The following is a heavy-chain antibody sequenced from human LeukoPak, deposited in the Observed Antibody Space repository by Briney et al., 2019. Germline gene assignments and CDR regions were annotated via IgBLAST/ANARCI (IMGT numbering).Heavy chain of an antibody. CDR1: GFTFSSYS. CDR3: ARTGGSSLYMDV. CDR2: ISSSSSYI. J-gene: IGHJ6*03. V-gene: IGHV3-21*01. D-gene: IGHD3-16*01. Sequence: GGSLRLSCAASGFTFSSYSMDWVRQAPGKGLEWVSSISSSSSYIYYADSVKGRFTISRDNAKNSLYLQMNSLRAEDTAVYYCARTGGSSLYMDVWGKGTTVTISS.